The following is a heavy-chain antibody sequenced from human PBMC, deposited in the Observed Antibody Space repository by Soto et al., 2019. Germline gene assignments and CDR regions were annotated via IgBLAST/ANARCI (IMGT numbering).Heavy chain of an antibody. Sequence: QVQLVQSGPEVGKPGASVKVSCKASGYTFTGYYLHWVRQAPGQGLEWMGYINPDSGRTRYAQKFQVTVTMTRDTSITTAYLELSSLKYDDSAIFYCALSFSQTNIDVWGQGTTVIVSS. CDR3: ALSFSQTNIDV. V-gene: IGHV1-2*02. CDR2: INPDSGRT. J-gene: IGHJ6*01. CDR1: GYTFTGYY.